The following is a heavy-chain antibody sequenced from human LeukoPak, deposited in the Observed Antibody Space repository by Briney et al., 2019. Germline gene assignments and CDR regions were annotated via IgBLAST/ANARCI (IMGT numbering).Heavy chain of an antibody. V-gene: IGHV4-39*01. D-gene: IGHD3-22*01. J-gene: IGHJ5*02. Sequence: PSETLSLTCTVSRASITNRTDHWAWIRQPPGKGLEWIGSIYHSGRTYYNPSLKSRVTISVDTSKRQFSLKLSSVTAADTSVYYCARHTGPDTMMVVVSPVGWFDPWGQGTQVTVSS. CDR2: IYHSGRT. CDR1: RASITNRTDH. CDR3: ARHTGPDTMMVVVSPVGWFDP.